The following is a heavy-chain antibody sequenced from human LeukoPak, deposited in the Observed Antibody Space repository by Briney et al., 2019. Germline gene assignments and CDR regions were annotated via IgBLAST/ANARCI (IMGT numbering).Heavy chain of an antibody. CDR2: IYNDGSSA. V-gene: IGHV3-74*01. J-gene: IGHJ4*02. CDR3: ARDNSSWYYFDD. D-gene: IGHD6-13*01. CDR1: GFTFSSHW. Sequence: GGSLRLSCAASGFTFSSHWMHWVRQGPGKGLVWVSRIYNDGSSATYADSVKGRFTISRDNAKNTLYLQMNSLRAEDTAAYYCARDNSSWYYFDDWGQGTPVTVSS.